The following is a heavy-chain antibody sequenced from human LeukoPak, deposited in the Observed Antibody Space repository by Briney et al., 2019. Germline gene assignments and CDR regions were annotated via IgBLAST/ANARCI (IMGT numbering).Heavy chain of an antibody. J-gene: IGHJ4*02. Sequence: GGSLRLSCAASGFAFSPYEMHWVRQAPGKGLEWVSYISSSGAIYYADSVKGRFTISRDNAKNSLYLQMNSLRDEDTAVYYCARGRSGSYNDYWGQGTLVTVSS. D-gene: IGHD3-3*01. CDR1: GFAFSPYE. CDR3: ARGRSGSYNDY. V-gene: IGHV3-48*03. CDR2: ISSSGAI.